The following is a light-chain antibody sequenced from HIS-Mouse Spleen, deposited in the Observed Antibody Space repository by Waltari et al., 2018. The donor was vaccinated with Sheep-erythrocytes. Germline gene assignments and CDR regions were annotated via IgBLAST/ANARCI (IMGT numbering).Light chain of an antibody. Sequence: DIVMTQSPDSLAVSLGERATINCKSSQSVLYSSNNKNYLAWYQQKPGQPPKLLIYWASTRESGVPDRFSCSGSGTDFTLTISSLQAEDVAVYYCQKYYSTLLTFGGGTKVEIK. V-gene: IGKV4-1*01. CDR2: WAS. CDR3: QKYYSTLLT. CDR1: QSVLYSSNNKNY. J-gene: IGKJ4*01.